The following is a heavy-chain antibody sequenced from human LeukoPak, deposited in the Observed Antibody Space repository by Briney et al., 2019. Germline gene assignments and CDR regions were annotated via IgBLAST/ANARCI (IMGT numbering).Heavy chain of an antibody. CDR1: GGTFSSYA. CDR2: IIPIFGTA. D-gene: IGHD4/OR15-4a*01. CDR3: ARSVLNAFDI. V-gene: IGHV1-69*13. Sequence: SVKVSCKASGGTFSSYAISWVRQAPGQGLEWMGGIIPIFGTANYAQKFQGRVTIAADESTSTAYMELSSLRSEDTAVYYCARSVLNAFDIWGQGTMVTVSS. J-gene: IGHJ3*02.